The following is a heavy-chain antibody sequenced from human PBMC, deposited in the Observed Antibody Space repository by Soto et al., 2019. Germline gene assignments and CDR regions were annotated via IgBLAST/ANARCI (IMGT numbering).Heavy chain of an antibody. V-gene: IGHV3-23*01. D-gene: IGHD6-13*01. CDR2: ISGSGGST. CDR1: GFSFSNYA. J-gene: IGHJ6*02. CDR3: AKSKYSSSWWGMDV. Sequence: EVQLLESGGGLVQPGGSLRLSCAASGFSFSNYAMGWVRQAPGKGLEWVSVISGSGGSTYYADSVKGRFTISRDNSKNTLYLQMNSLRAEDTAVYYCAKSKYSSSWWGMDVWGQGTTVTVSS.